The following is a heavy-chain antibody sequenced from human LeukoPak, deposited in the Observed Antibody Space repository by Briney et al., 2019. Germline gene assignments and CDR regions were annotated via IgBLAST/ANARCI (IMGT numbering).Heavy chain of an antibody. Sequence: ASVKVSCKASGYTFTSYGISWVRQAPGQGLEWMGWISAYNGNTNYAQKLQGRVTMTTDTSTSTAYMELRSLRSDDTAVYYCTTEGVTIFGVVITTFDYWGQGTLVTVSS. CDR3: TTEGVTIFGVVITTFDY. CDR2: ISAYNGNT. J-gene: IGHJ4*02. V-gene: IGHV1-18*01. D-gene: IGHD3-3*01. CDR1: GYTFTSYG.